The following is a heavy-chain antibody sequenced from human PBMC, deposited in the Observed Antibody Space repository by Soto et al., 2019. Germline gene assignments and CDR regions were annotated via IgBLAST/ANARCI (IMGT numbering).Heavy chain of an antibody. D-gene: IGHD2-15*01. Sequence: GESLKISCKASGYSFSTYWIAWVRQRPGKGLDWMGIIYPLDSDTRYNPSFQGQVTISADQSITTAYLQWSSLKASDTAIYYCASGSRDCSGGSCYSHWGQGTLVTVSS. V-gene: IGHV5-51*01. J-gene: IGHJ4*02. CDR2: IYPLDSDT. CDR3: ASGSRDCSGGSCYSH. CDR1: GYSFSTYW.